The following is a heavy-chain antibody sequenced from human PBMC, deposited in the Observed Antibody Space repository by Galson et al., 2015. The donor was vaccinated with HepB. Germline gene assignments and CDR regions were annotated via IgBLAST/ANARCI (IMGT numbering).Heavy chain of an antibody. D-gene: IGHD2-21*01. CDR1: GGSFSGYY. CDR2: INHSGST. V-gene: IGHV4-34*01. Sequence: SETLSLTCAVYGGSFSGYYWSWIRQPPGKGLEWIGEINHSGSTNYNPSLKSRVTISVDTSKNQFSLKLSSVTAADTAVYYCARARLFYCGGDCSPFDYWGQGTLVTVSS. CDR3: ARARLFYCGGDCSPFDY. J-gene: IGHJ4*02.